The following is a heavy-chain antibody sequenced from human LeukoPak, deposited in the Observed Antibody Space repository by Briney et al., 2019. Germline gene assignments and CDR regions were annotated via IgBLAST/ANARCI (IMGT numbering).Heavy chain of an antibody. CDR1: GGSLNSYC. J-gene: IGHJ4*02. CDR2: ITHSGGT. V-gene: IGHV4-59*01. D-gene: IGHD7-27*01. CDR3: ARGRISNWGFEGTLFDA. Sequence: SETLSLTCTVSGGSLNSYCWSWIRQPPGKGLEWIGFITHSGGTDFDSSLGGRVTISVDTSKNQFSLRLTSMTAADTAVYFCARGRISNWGFEGTLFDAWGQGVLVTVSS.